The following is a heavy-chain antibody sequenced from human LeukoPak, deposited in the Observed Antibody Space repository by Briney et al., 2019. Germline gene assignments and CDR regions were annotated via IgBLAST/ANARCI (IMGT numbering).Heavy chain of an antibody. V-gene: IGHV3-7*01. Sequence: GGSLRLSCAATGFTLSNYWMSWVRQAPGKGLEWVANIKKDGSEKYYVDSVKGRFTISRDNAKNSLYLQMNSLRAEDTAVYYCAGAGFYAYDAFDIWGQGTMVTVSS. CDR3: AGAGFYAYDAFDI. D-gene: IGHD2/OR15-2a*01. CDR1: GFTLSNYW. CDR2: IKKDGSEK. J-gene: IGHJ3*02.